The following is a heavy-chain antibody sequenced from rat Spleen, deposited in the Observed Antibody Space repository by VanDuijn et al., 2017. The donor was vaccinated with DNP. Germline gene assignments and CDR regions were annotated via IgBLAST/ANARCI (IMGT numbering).Heavy chain of an antibody. CDR2: IGTTGGSR. D-gene: IGHD1-12*02. CDR1: GFSFSNFA. Sequence: EVRLMESGGGLVQPGRSLKLSCAASGFSFSNFAMAWVRQAPTKGLEWVASIGTTGGSRYYRDSVKGRFTISRDNAKSTLYLQMNSLRSEDTATYYCTRVGDYHDDGDGDVLDVWGQGTSVTVSS. V-gene: IGHV5-27*01. J-gene: IGHJ4*01. CDR3: TRVGDYHDDGDGDVLDV.